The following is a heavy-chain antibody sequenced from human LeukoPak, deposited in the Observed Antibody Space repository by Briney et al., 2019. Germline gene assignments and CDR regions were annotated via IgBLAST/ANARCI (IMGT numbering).Heavy chain of an antibody. CDR3: ARRFNYYDSSGYYEGFYFDY. V-gene: IGHV1-18*01. CDR1: GYTFTSYG. CDR2: ISAY. Sequence: ASVKVSCKPSGYTFTSYGISWVRQAPGQGLEWMGWISAYAQKLQGRVTMTTDTPTSTANMELRSLTSDDTAVYYCARRFNYYDSSGYYEGFYFDYWGQGTLVTVSS. D-gene: IGHD3-22*01. J-gene: IGHJ4*02.